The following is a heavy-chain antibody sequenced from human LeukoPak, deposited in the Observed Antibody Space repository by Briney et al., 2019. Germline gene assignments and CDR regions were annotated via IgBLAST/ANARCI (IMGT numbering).Heavy chain of an antibody. Sequence: GASVKVSCKASGYTFTSYGISWVRQAPGQGLEWMGWISAYNGNTNYAQKLQGRVTMTTDTSTSTAYMALRSLRSDDTAVYYCARAPNYYDSSGYLFDYWGQGTLVTVSS. CDR1: GYTFTSYG. CDR2: ISAYNGNT. D-gene: IGHD3-22*01. CDR3: ARAPNYYDSSGYLFDY. V-gene: IGHV1-18*01. J-gene: IGHJ4*02.